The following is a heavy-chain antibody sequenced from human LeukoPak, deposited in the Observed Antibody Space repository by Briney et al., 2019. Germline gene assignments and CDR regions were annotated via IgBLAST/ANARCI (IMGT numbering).Heavy chain of an antibody. CDR3: ARVCITMVRGVISDYYMDV. CDR2: ISAYNGNT. J-gene: IGHJ6*03. CDR1: GYTFTSYG. D-gene: IGHD3-10*01. V-gene: IGHV1-18*01. Sequence: ASVKVSCKASGYTFTSYGISWVRQAPGQGLEWMGWISAYNGNTNYAQKLQGRVTMTTDTSTSTAYMELRSLRSDDTAVYYCARVCITMVRGVISDYYMDVWGKGTTVTVSS.